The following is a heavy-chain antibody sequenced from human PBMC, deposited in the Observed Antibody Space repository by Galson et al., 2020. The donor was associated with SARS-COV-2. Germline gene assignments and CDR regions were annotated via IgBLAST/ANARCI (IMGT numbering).Heavy chain of an antibody. CDR3: ASLHYGEYAPEAFDI. D-gene: IGHD4-17*01. CDR2: ISHSGGT. J-gene: IGHJ3*02. Sequence: SETLSLTCAVSGTSISSGSYSWNWIRQPPGKGLEWIVYISHSGGTYYNPSLKSRVTISGDRSKNQFSLRRSSVTAADTAVYYCASLHYGEYAPEAFDIWGPGTRVTVAS. CDR1: GTSISSGSYS. V-gene: IGHV4-30-2*01.